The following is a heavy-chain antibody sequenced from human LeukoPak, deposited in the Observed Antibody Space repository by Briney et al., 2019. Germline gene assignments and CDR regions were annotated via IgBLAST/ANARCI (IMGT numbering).Heavy chain of an antibody. CDR1: GGTFSTYA. V-gene: IGHV1-69*04. Sequence: WASVEVSCKASGGTFSTYAISWVRQAPGQGPEWMGSIIPILGIANYAQKFQGRVTITADKSTRTAYMELSSLRSEDTAVYYCARPNGDIAADDTFDIWGQGTMVTVSS. D-gene: IGHD6-13*01. CDR2: IIPILGIA. CDR3: ARPNGDIAADDTFDI. J-gene: IGHJ3*02.